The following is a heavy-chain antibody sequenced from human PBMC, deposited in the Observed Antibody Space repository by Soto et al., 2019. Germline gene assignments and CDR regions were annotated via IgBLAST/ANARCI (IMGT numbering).Heavy chain of an antibody. CDR3: ALHNSGWDIGY. V-gene: IGHV5-51*01. J-gene: IGHJ4*02. CDR1: GYIFSRYW. Sequence: PGESLKISCQASGYIFSRYWIGWVRQMPGKGLEWMGIIYPGDSDTRYSPSFQGQVTISADKSLSTAYLQWTTLRASDTARYYCALHNSGWDIGYWGQGTLVTVSS. CDR2: IYPGDSDT. D-gene: IGHD6-19*01.